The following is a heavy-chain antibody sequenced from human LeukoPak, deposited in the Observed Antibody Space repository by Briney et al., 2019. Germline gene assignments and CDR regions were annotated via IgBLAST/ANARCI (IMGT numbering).Heavy chain of an antibody. CDR3: ARYVVYGSGKYYFDY. J-gene: IGHJ4*02. D-gene: IGHD3-10*01. CDR2: LSHSGST. CDR1: GGSVSSYY. Sequence: SETLSLTCTVSGGSVSSYYWSWIRRPPGRGLEWIAYLSHSGSTYYNPSLKSRVTISVDTSENQFSLKLSSVTAADTAVYYCARYVVYGSGKYYFDYWGQGTLVTVSS. V-gene: IGHV4-59*04.